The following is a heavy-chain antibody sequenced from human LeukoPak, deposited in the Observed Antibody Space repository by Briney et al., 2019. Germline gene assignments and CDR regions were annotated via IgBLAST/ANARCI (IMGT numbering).Heavy chain of an antibody. CDR3: VRVNDYGDRNLYYFGY. V-gene: IGHV3-30*03. Sequence: GGSLRLSCAASGFTFNIFDMHWVRQAPGKGLEWVAVISDDGSIKYYADSVKGRFTISRDNSKNTLYLQMSGLRAEDTAVYYCVRVNDYGDRNLYYFGYWGQGTLVTVSS. CDR1: GFTFNIFD. CDR2: ISDDGSIK. D-gene: IGHD4-17*01. J-gene: IGHJ4*02.